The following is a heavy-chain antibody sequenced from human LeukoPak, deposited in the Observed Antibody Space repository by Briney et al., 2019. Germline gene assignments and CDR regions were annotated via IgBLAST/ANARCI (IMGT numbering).Heavy chain of an antibody. CDR2: IYYSGST. CDR1: GGSISSGGYY. D-gene: IGHD3-9*01. V-gene: IGHV4-31*03. CDR3: ASGFPRPPLLTPVEDG. Sequence: SETLSLTCTVSGGSISSGGYYWSWIRQHPGKGLEWIGYIYYSGSTYYNPSLMSRVTISVDTSKNQFSLKLSSVTAADTAVYYCASGFPRPPLLTPVEDGWGQGTLVTVSS. J-gene: IGHJ4*02.